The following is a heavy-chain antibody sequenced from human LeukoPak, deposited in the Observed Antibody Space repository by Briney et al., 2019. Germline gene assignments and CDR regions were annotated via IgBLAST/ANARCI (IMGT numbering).Heavy chain of an antibody. CDR3: ARGRSVLRFLEWNPTTYYFDY. Sequence: PGGSLRLSCVASGITFSNYAVSWVRQPPGKGLEWIGEINHSGSTNYNPSLKSRVTISVDTSKNQFSLKLSSVTAADTAVYYCARGRSVLRFLEWNPTTYYFDYWGQGTLVTVSS. J-gene: IGHJ4*02. D-gene: IGHD3-3*01. CDR2: INHSGST. CDR1: GITFSNYA. V-gene: IGHV4-34*01.